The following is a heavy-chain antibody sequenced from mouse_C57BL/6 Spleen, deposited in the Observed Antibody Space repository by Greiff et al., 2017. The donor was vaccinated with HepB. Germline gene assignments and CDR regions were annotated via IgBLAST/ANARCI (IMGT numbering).Heavy chain of an antibody. V-gene: IGHV1-64*01. Sequence: QVRLQQPGAELVKPGASVKLSCKASGYTFTSYWMHWVKQRPGQGLEWIGMIHPNSGSTNYNEKFKSKATLTVDKSSSTAYMQLSSLTSEDSAVYYCASPLYGSSPHWYFDVWGTGTTVTVSS. CDR1: GYTFTSYW. J-gene: IGHJ1*03. CDR3: ASPLYGSSPHWYFDV. D-gene: IGHD1-1*01. CDR2: IHPNSGST.